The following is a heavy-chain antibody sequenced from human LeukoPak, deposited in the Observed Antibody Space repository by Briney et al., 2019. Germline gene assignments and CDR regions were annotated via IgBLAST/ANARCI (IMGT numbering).Heavy chain of an antibody. V-gene: IGHV3-23*01. CDR1: GFTFSNFA. J-gene: IGHJ4*02. CDR3: AKVGVGWLAFEY. CDR2: ISDSGGGT. Sequence: PGGSLRLSCAASGFTFSNFAMSWVRQAPGKGLQWVSAISDSGGGTFYADSVKGRFTISRDNSKNTLYLQMNSLRAEDTAVYYCAKVGVGWLAFEYWGQGTLVTVSS. D-gene: IGHD5-24*01.